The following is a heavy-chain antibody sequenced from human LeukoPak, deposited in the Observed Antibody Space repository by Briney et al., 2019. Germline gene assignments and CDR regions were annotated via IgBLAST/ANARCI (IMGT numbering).Heavy chain of an antibody. Sequence: ASVKVSCKASGYTFTSYDINWVRQATGQGLEWMGWMNPNSGNTGYAQKFQGRVTMTRNTSISTAYMELSSLRSEDTAVYYCARSDILTGHNDYWGQGTLVTVSS. CDR1: GYTFTSYD. CDR3: ARSDILTGHNDY. CDR2: MNPNSGNT. V-gene: IGHV1-8*01. D-gene: IGHD3-9*01. J-gene: IGHJ4*02.